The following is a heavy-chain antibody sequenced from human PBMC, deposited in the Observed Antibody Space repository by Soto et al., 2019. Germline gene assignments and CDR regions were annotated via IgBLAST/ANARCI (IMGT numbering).Heavy chain of an antibody. CDR1: GYTFTNYA. V-gene: IGHV1-18*04. Sequence: ASVKVSCKASGYTFTNYAITWVRQAPGQGLEWVGWINGYNGQTNYAQMLQGRVAMTTDTSTSAAHMELRSLRSDDTAVYYCARDTGYSSGWGLDYWGQGTLVTVSS. J-gene: IGHJ4*02. D-gene: IGHD6-19*01. CDR3: ARDTGYSSGWGLDY. CDR2: INGYNGQT.